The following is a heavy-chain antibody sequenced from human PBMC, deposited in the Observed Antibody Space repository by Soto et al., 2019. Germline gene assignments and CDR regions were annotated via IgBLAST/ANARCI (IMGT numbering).Heavy chain of an antibody. CDR1: GGSISSYY. CDR3: ARWAAAVDY. V-gene: IGHV4-59*01. Sequence: ETLSLTCTVSGGSISSYYWSWIRQPPGKGLEWIGYIYYTGSTNYNPSLKSRVTMSVDTSRNQFSLKLSSVTAADTAVYYCARWAAAVDYWGQGTLVTVSS. J-gene: IGHJ4*02. D-gene: IGHD6-13*01. CDR2: IYYTGST.